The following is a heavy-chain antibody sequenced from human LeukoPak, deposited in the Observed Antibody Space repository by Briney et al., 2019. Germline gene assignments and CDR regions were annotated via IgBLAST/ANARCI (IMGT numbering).Heavy chain of an antibody. D-gene: IGHD3-22*01. V-gene: IGHV3-23*01. CDR3: ANAIYDSSGYYYSFDY. CDR1: GFTFSSYA. Sequence: GGSLRLSCAASGFTFSSYAMSWVRQAPGKGLEWVSDISGSGGSTYYADSVKGRFTISRDNSKNTLYLQMNSLRAEDTAVYYCANAIYDSSGYYYSFDYWGQGTLVTVSS. J-gene: IGHJ4*02. CDR2: ISGSGGST.